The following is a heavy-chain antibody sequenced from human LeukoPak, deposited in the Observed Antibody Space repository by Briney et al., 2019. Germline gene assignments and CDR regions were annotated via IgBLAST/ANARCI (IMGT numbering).Heavy chain of an antibody. J-gene: IGHJ5*02. V-gene: IGHV4-31*03. CDR2: IHHSGST. Sequence: SETLSLTCTVSGGSISSGGYYWSWIRQHPGKGLEWVGYIHHSGSTYYNPSLKSRLIISLDTSKNQFSLKLNSVTAADTAVYYCANYGSGSYRFDPWGQGTLVTVSS. D-gene: IGHD3-10*01. CDR3: ANYGSGSYRFDP. CDR1: GGSISSGGYY.